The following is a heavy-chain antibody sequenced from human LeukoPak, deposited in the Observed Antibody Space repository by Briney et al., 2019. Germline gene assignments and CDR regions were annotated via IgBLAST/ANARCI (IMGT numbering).Heavy chain of an antibody. Sequence: GESLKISCKGSGYSLTSYWFAWVRQMPGKGLEWMGIIYPGDSDTRYSPSFQGKVTISADKSISTAYLQWSSLKASDTAMYYCARRAYYDSSGYYIFDYWGQGTLVTVSS. CDR3: ARRAYYDSSGYYIFDY. CDR2: IYPGDSDT. J-gene: IGHJ4*02. D-gene: IGHD3-22*01. V-gene: IGHV5-51*01. CDR1: GYSLTSYW.